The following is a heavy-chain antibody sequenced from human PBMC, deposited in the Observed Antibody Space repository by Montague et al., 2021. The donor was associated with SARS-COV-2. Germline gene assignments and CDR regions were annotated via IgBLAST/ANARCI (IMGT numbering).Heavy chain of an antibody. CDR3: ARGRGTALFRRIYFGMDV. Sequence: SETLSLTCAVYGGSFSGYYWSWIRQPPRKGLEWIGEINHSGSTNYNPSXXSRVTISVDTSKNQFSLKLSSVTAADTAVYYCARGRGTALFRRIYFGMDVWGQGTTVTVSS. CDR1: GGSFSGYY. CDR2: INHSGST. D-gene: IGHD1-1*01. V-gene: IGHV4-34*01. J-gene: IGHJ6*02.